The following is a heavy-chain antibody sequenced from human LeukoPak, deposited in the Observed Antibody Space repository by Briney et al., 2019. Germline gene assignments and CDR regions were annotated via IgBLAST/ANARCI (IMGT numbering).Heavy chain of an antibody. V-gene: IGHV7-4-1*02. J-gene: IGHJ6*03. CDR3: ASPQHSSSWYGFYYYMDV. CDR1: GYTFTSYA. Sequence: ASVTVSCKASGYTFTSYAMNWVRQAPGQGLEWMGWINTNTGNPTYAQGFTGRFVFSLDTSVSTACLQISSLKAEDTAVYYCASPQHSSSWYGFYYYMDVWGKGTTVTVSS. CDR2: INTNTGNP. D-gene: IGHD6-13*01.